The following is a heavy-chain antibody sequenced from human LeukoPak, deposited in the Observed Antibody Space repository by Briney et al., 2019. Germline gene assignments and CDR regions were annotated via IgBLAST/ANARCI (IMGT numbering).Heavy chain of an antibody. CDR1: GYTFTGYY. J-gene: IGHJ4*02. D-gene: IGHD1-26*01. CDR2: INPNSGGT. V-gene: IGHV1-2*02. CDR3: AWSLLRGYYFDY. Sequence: ASVKVSCKASGYTFTGYYMHWVRQAPGQGLERMGWINPNSGGTNYAQKFQGRVTMTRDTSISTAYMELSRLRSDDTAVYYCAWSLLRGYYFDYWGQGTLVTVSS.